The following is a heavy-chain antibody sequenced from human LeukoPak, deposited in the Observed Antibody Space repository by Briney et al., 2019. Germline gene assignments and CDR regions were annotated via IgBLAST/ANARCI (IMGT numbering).Heavy chain of an antibody. J-gene: IGHJ4*02. D-gene: IGHD6-13*01. CDR3: VKDKAYSSSWGYFDY. CDR2: IGGSGDST. CDR1: GFSFSNYA. V-gene: IGHV3-23*01. Sequence: PGGSLRLFCAASGFSFSNYAMNWVRQAPGKGLECVSCIGGSGDSTYYSDSVRGRFTISRDNSKNTLYLQMNSLRAEDTAIYYCVKDKAYSSSWGYFDYWGQGTLVTVSS.